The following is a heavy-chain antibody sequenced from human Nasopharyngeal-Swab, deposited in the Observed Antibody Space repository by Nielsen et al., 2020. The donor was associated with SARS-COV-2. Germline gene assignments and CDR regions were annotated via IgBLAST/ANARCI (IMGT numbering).Heavy chain of an antibody. CDR3: ARDPTVITDYYYYYYMDV. V-gene: IGHV1-69*05. Sequence: WVRQAPGQGLEWMGGIIPIFGTANYAQKFQGRVTITRDTSASTAYMELNSLRSEDTAVYYCARDPTVITDYYYYYYMDVWGKGTTVTVSS. D-gene: IGHD4-17*01. CDR2: IIPIFGTA. J-gene: IGHJ6*03.